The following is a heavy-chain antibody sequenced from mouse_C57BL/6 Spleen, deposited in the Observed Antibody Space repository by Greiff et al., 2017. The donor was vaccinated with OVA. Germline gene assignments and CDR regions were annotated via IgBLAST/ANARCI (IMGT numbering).Heavy chain of an antibody. CDR2: IDPETGGT. J-gene: IGHJ3*01. Sequence: QVQLQQSGAELVRPGASVTLSCKASGYTFTDYEMHWVKQTPVHGLEWIGAIDPETGGTAYNQKFKGKAILTADKSSSTAYMGLRSLTSADSAVYSCTRLYYYDSSSWFAYWGQGTLVTVSA. V-gene: IGHV1-15*01. D-gene: IGHD1-1*01. CDR3: TRLYYYDSSSWFAY. CDR1: GYTFTDYE.